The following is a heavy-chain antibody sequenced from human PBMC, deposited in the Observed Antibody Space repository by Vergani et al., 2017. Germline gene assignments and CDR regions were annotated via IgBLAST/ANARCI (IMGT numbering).Heavy chain of an antibody. CDR1: GFPFSTYG. V-gene: IGHV3-30*02. CDR2: IQKDGIDK. J-gene: IGHJ4*02. D-gene: IGHD2-15*01. CDR3: AKEGGGYCSGGTCYPEY. Sequence: QVQLVESGGGVVQPGESLRLSCAASGFPFSTYGMHWVRQAPGKGLEWVAFIQKDGIDKFYADSVRGRFTISRDISKNTLYLQMKSLRPEDTAVYYCAKEGGGYCSGGTCYPEYWGQGTLVIVSS.